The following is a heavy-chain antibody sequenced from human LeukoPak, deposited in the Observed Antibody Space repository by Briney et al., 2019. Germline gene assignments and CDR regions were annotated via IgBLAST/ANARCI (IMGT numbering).Heavy chain of an antibody. CDR1: GGSISSGGYS. D-gene: IGHD2-2*01. J-gene: IGHJ4*02. CDR3: ARGVMSDRSSTSCYDY. V-gene: IGHV4-31*03. Sequence: SETLSLTCTVSGGSISSGGYSWSWIRQHPGKGLEWIGYIYYSGSTYYNPSLKSRVTISVDTSKNQFSLKLSSVTAADTAVYYCARGVMSDRSSTSCYDYWGQGTLVTVSS. CDR2: IYYSGST.